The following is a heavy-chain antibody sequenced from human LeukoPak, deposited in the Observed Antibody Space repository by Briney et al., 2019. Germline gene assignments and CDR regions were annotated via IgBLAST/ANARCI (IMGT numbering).Heavy chain of an antibody. Sequence: GGSLRLSCAASGFTFDVYGMSWVRQAPGKGLEWVSGLNWNGGSTGYADSVKGRFIISRDNAKNCLYLQMNSLRAEDAALYYCAKSASSWPLYYFDYWGQGTLVTVSS. V-gene: IGHV3-20*04. D-gene: IGHD6-13*01. CDR2: LNWNGGST. J-gene: IGHJ4*02. CDR1: GFTFDVYG. CDR3: AKSASSWPLYYFDY.